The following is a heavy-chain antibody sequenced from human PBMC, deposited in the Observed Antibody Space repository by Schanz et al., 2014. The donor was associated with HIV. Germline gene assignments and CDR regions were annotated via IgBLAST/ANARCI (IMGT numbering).Heavy chain of an antibody. Sequence: QVQLVQSGAEVKKPGSSVKVSCKASGGSFSSHAFSWVRQAPGQGLEWMGGIIPIFATTNYAQRFQGRVTITADESTSTAYMELSSLTSEDTAIYYCARDGAQRYFDFWGQGTLVSVSS. CDR3: ARDGAQRYFDF. CDR2: IIPIFATT. J-gene: IGHJ4*02. CDR1: GGSFSSHA. D-gene: IGHD3-9*01. V-gene: IGHV1-69*01.